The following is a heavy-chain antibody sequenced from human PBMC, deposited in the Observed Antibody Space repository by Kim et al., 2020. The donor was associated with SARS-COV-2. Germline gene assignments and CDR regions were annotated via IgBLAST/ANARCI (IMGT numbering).Heavy chain of an antibody. Sequence: VDSVKGRFTISRDNAKNSLYRQLNSLRGEDTAVYYGAREYYSGGSCYGSDYWGRGTLVTVSS. V-gene: IGHV3-7*01. J-gene: IGHJ4*02. CDR3: AREYYSGGSCYGSDY. D-gene: IGHD2-15*01.